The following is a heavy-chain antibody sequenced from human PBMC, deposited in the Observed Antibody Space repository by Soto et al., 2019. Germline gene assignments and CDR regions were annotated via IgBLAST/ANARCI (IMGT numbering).Heavy chain of an antibody. CDR2: ISGSGTTT. Sequence: EVQLLESGGGLVQPGGSLRLSCAASGFTFNSYAMSWVRQAPGKGLEWVSDISGSGTTTHHADYLKGRFTISRDNSQNTLYLQMNSLRVEDTAVYYCATDWGSNSFYAMDVWGLGTTVTVSS. CDR3: ATDWGSNSFYAMDV. V-gene: IGHV3-23*01. D-gene: IGHD2-2*01. J-gene: IGHJ6*02. CDR1: GFTFNSYA.